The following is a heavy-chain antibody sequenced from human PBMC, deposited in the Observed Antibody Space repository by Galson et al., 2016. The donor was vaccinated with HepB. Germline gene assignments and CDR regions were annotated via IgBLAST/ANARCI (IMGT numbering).Heavy chain of an antibody. CDR3: AKNRYDYGPLDY. CDR2: ISYDGSNK. J-gene: IGHJ4*02. V-gene: IGHV3-30*18. D-gene: IGHD4/OR15-4a*01. CDR1: GFTFSSYG. Sequence: LRLSCAASGFTFSSYGMHWVRQAPGKGLEWVAFISYDGSNKKYADSVKGRFTISRDNSKTTVHLQMDSLRAEDTAVYYCAKNRYDYGPLDYWGQGTLVTVSS.